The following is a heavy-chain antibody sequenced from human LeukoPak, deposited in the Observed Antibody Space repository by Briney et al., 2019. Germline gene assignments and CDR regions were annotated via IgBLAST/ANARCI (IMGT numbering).Heavy chain of an antibody. D-gene: IGHD5-24*01. Sequence: GGSLRLSCAASGFTFSSYAMSWVRQARGKGLEWVSAISGSGGSTYYADSVKGRFTISRDNSKNTLYLQMNSLRTEDTAVYYCAKEEMRDGYNLDFDYWGQGTLVTVSS. CDR1: GFTFSSYA. V-gene: IGHV3-23*01. J-gene: IGHJ4*02. CDR3: AKEEMRDGYNLDFDY. CDR2: ISGSGGST.